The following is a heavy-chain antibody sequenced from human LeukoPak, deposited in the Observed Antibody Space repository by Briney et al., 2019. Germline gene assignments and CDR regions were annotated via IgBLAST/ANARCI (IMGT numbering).Heavy chain of an antibody. J-gene: IGHJ6*02. V-gene: IGHV1-2*02. CDR1: GYTFTGYY. CDR3: ARSSDFWSGYPYFYGMDV. Sequence: ASVKVSCKASGYTFTGYYMHWVRQAPGQGLEWMGWINPNSGGTNYAQKFQGRVTMTRDTSISTAYMELSRLRSDDTAVYYCARSSDFWSGYPYFYGMDVWGQGTTVTVSS. CDR2: INPNSGGT. D-gene: IGHD3-3*01.